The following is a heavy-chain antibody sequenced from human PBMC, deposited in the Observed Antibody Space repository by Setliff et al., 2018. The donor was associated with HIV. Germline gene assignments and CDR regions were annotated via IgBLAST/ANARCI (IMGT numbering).Heavy chain of an antibody. CDR2: LSYDGAT. CDR1: GESFSDYS. Sequence: SETLSLTCAVYGESFSDYSWTWIRQPPGKGLEWIGSLSYDGATYYTPSLKSRVTISADTTKNQISLNLKSLIAADTSVYYCARHRGVRYSSGWYGVTWFDPWGQGILVTVSS. D-gene: IGHD6-19*01. J-gene: IGHJ5*02. CDR3: ARHRGVRYSSGWYGVTWFDP. V-gene: IGHV4-39*01.